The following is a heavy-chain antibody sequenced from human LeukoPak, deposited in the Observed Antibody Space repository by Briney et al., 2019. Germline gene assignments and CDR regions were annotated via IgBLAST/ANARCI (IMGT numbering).Heavy chain of an antibody. Sequence: ASVKVSCKASGYTFTGYYMHWVRQVPGQGLEWMGWINPNSGGTNYAQKFQGRVTMTRDTSISTAYMELSRLRSDDTAVYYCARDVAVYYDILTGPGLWGQGTLVTVSS. CDR3: ARDVAVYYDILTGPGL. V-gene: IGHV1-2*02. D-gene: IGHD3-9*01. CDR1: GYTFTGYY. J-gene: IGHJ4*02. CDR2: INPNSGGT.